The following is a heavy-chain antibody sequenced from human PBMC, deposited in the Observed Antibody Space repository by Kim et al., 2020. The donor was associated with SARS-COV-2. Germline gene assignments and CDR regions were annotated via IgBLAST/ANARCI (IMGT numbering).Heavy chain of an antibody. J-gene: IGHJ4*02. D-gene: IGHD6-13*01. CDR2: T. CDR3: ARVRAAAGIGY. Sequence: TNYNPSLKSRVTISVDTSKNQFSLKLSSVTAADTAVYYCARVRAAAGIGYWGQGTLVTVSS. V-gene: IGHV4-34*01.